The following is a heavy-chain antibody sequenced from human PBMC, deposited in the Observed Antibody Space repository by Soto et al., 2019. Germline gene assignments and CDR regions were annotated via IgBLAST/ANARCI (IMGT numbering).Heavy chain of an antibody. D-gene: IGHD2-21*02. CDR1: GGSISRYY. CDR3: ARDLWGYCGTDCYPLDV. J-gene: IGHJ6*02. CDR2: MYNTGST. Sequence: SETLSLTCTVSGGSISRYYWSRFRQPPGKGLEWIGYMYNTGSTVYNPPFKSRVTISVDTSKNQFSLKLNSATAVDTAVYYCARDLWGYCGTDCYPLDVWGQGTTVT. V-gene: IGHV4-59*01.